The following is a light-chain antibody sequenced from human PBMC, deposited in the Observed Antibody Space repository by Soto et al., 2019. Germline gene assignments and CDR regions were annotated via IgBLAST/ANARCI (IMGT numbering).Light chain of an antibody. CDR2: DAS. Sequence: EIVLTQSPATLSLSPGERATLSCRASQSVSSYLAWYQQKPGQAPRLLIYDASNRATGVPARFSGSGSGTEFTLTISSLEPEDFAVYYCQQRSNWPPLTFGGGTKVEMK. CDR1: QSVSSY. V-gene: IGKV3-11*01. J-gene: IGKJ4*01. CDR3: QQRSNWPPLT.